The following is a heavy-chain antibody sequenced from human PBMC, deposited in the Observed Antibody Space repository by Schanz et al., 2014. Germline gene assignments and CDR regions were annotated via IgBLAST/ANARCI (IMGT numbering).Heavy chain of an antibody. V-gene: IGHV3-48*01. D-gene: IGHD3-22*01. Sequence: EVQLVESGGGLVQPGGSLRLSCAASGFTFSGYSMNWVRQAPGKGLEWVSYISSASSTINYADSVKGRFTISRDNSKNTLYLQMNSLRAEDTAVYYCAKDRSWDYDSSGYFDYWGQGTLVTVSS. J-gene: IGHJ4*02. CDR2: ISSASSTI. CDR3: AKDRSWDYDSSGYFDY. CDR1: GFTFSGYS.